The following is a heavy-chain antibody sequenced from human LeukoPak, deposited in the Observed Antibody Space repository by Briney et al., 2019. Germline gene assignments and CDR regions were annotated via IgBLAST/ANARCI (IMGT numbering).Heavy chain of an antibody. J-gene: IGHJ6*02. Sequence: ASVKVSCKASGYTFTNYGISWVRHAPGQGREWVGRISGYNGKTISTPRLQGRVTMTTDTSTSTAHMELRGLTSGDTAVYYCARVDGGYSYGYDYYGMDVWGQGTTVTVSS. V-gene: IGHV1-18*01. CDR1: GYTFTNYG. D-gene: IGHD5-18*01. CDR3: ARVDGGYSYGYDYYGMDV. CDR2: ISGYNGKT.